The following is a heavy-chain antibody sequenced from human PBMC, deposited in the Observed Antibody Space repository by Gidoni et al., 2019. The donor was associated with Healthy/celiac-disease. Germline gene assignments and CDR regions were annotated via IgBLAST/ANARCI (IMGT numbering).Heavy chain of an antibody. CDR1: GFTFSSYS. CDR2: ISSSSSYI. V-gene: IGHV3-21*01. CDR3: ARDFVQH. Sequence: EVQLVESGGGLVKPGGSLRLACAASGFTFSSYSMNWVSQAPGKGRRWVSSISSSSSYIYYADSVKGRCTSSRDNAKNSLYLQMNSLRAEDTAVYYCARDFVQHWGQGTLVTVSS. J-gene: IGHJ1*01.